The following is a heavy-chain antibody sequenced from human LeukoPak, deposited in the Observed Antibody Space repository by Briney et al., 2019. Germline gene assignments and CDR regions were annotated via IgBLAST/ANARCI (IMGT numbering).Heavy chain of an antibody. V-gene: IGHV4-34*01. CDR1: GGSFSGYY. D-gene: IGHD2-8*01. Sequence: PSETLSLTCAVYGGSFSGYYWSWIRQPPGKGLEWIGEINHSGSTNYNPSLKSRVTISVDKSKNQFSLKLSSVTAADTAVYYCARAPRLYCTNGVCYMRDYWGQGTLVTVSS. J-gene: IGHJ4*02. CDR2: INHSGST. CDR3: ARAPRLYCTNGVCYMRDY.